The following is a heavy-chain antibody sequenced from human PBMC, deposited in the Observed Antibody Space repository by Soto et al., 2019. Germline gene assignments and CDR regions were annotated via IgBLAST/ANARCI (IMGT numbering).Heavy chain of an antibody. CDR2: ISYDGSDK. J-gene: IGHJ4*02. CDR3: AKGQYYYDSSGYNDKY. V-gene: IGHV3-30-3*01. Sequence: PGGSLRLSCAASGFTFSSYAMHWVRQAPGKGLEWVALISYDGSDKDYADSVKGRFTISRDNSRNTLYLQMNSLRAEDTAVYYCAKGQYYYDSSGYNDKYWGQGTLVTVSS. CDR1: GFTFSSYA. D-gene: IGHD3-22*01.